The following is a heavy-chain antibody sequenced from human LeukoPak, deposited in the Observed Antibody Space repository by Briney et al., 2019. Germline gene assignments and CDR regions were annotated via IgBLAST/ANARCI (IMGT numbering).Heavy chain of an antibody. CDR2: INSNDGIT. CDR1: GFTFDDYG. Sequence: GGSLRLSCAASGFTFDDYGMSWVRQAPGKGVEWVSGINSNDGITGYADAVKGRFTISRDNAKNSLYLQMNSLRAEDTALYYCARVYYDFWSGYFDYWGQGTLVTVSS. CDR3: ARVYYDFWSGYFDY. J-gene: IGHJ4*02. V-gene: IGHV3-20*04. D-gene: IGHD3-3*01.